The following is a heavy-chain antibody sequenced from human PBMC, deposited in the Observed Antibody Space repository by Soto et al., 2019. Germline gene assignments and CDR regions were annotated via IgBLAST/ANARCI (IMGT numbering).Heavy chain of an antibody. D-gene: IGHD6-6*01. CDR3: ARGVREQLVTYYYYGMDV. Sequence: SVKVSCKASGGTFSSYAISWVRQAPGQGLEWMGGIIPIFGTANYAQKFQGRVTITADKSTSTAYMELSSLRSEDTAVYYCARGVREQLVTYYYYGMDVWGQGTTVTVSS. V-gene: IGHV1-69*06. CDR2: IIPIFGTA. CDR1: GGTFSSYA. J-gene: IGHJ6*02.